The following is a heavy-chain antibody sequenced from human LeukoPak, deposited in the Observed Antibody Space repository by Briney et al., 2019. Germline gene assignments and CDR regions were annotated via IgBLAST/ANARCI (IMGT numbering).Heavy chain of an antibody. V-gene: IGHV3-23*01. CDR1: GCTFSSYA. D-gene: IGHD2-8*01. Sequence: GGSLRLSCAASGCTFSSYAMSWVRQAPGKGLEWVSAISGSGGSTYYADSVKGRFTISRDNSKNTLYLQMNSLRAEDTAVYYCARDLGYCTNGVCHTRFDYWGQGTLVAVSS. CDR2: ISGSGGST. J-gene: IGHJ4*02. CDR3: ARDLGYCTNGVCHTRFDY.